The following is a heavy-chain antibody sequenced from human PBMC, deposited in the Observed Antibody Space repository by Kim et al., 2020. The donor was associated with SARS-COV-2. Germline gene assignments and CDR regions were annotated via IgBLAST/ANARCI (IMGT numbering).Heavy chain of an antibody. CDR1: GFVFRDYW. J-gene: IGHJ2*01. CDR3: ARLGRGGTGLDA. V-gene: IGHV3-74*01. Sequence: GGSLRLSCAASGFVFRDYWMHWVRQAPGKGLEWVSRIRADASVSNYADSANGRFTISRDNVRNTLFLQMNGLRAEDTGVYFCARLGRGGTGLDAWGRGTLVSVSS. D-gene: IGHD1-1*01. CDR2: IRADASVS.